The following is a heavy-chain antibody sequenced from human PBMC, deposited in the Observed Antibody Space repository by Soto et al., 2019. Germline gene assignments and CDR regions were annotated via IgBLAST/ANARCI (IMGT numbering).Heavy chain of an antibody. V-gene: IGHV3-74*01. Sequence: EVQLVESGGGLVQPGGSLRLSCAASGFTFSSYWMHWVRQAPGKGLVWVSRINSDGSSTSYADSVKGRFTISRDNAKNTLYLQMNSLRAEDTAVYYCARELTYSSSWYRNYYYYGMDVWGQGTTVTVSS. J-gene: IGHJ6*02. D-gene: IGHD6-13*01. CDR3: ARELTYSSSWYRNYYYYGMDV. CDR2: INSDGSST. CDR1: GFTFSSYW.